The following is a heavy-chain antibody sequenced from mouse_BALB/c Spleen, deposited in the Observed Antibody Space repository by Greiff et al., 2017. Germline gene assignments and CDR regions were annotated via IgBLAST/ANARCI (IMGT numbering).Heavy chain of an antibody. CDR3: ARVRRRGYGYFEG. D-gene: IGHD3-1*01. CDR1: GFNIKDYY. Sequence: EVQLQESGAELVRPGALVKLSCKASGFNIKDYYMHWVKQRPEQGLEWIGWIDPENGNTIYDPKFQGKASITADTSSNTAYLQLSSLTSEDTAVYYCARVRRRGYGYFEGWGAGTTVTVSS. J-gene: IGHJ1*01. V-gene: IGHV14-1*02. CDR2: IDPENGNT.